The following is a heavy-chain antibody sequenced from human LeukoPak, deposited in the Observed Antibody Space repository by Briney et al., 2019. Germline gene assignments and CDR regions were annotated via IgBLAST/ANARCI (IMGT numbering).Heavy chain of an antibody. Sequence: ASVKVSCKASGYTFTTYGISWVRQAPGHGREWMGLISVYNDNTNYPPKFQGRVTMTTDTSTSTAYMQLRSLRSDDTAVYYCARVGTYYDILTGNRQLDHWGQRTLVTVSS. V-gene: IGHV1-18*01. CDR1: GYTFTTYG. D-gene: IGHD3-9*01. CDR2: ISVYNDNT. J-gene: IGHJ4*02. CDR3: ARVGTYYDILTGNRQLDH.